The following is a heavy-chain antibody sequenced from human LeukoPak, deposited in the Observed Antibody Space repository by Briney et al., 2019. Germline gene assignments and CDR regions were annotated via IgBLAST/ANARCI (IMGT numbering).Heavy chain of an antibody. CDR3: AKGGRYCSGGSCYPVNWFDP. CDR2: ISGIGGST. V-gene: IGHV3-23*01. CDR1: GFIFSSYA. D-gene: IGHD2-15*01. J-gene: IGHJ5*02. Sequence: GGSLRLSCAASGFIFSSYAMSWVRQAPGKGLGWVSAISGIGGSTYYADSGKGRLTISRDNSKNTLYLQMNSLRAEDTAVYYCAKGGRYCSGGSCYPVNWFDPWGQGPLVTVSS.